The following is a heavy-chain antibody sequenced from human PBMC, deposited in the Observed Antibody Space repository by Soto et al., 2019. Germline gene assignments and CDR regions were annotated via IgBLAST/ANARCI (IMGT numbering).Heavy chain of an antibody. J-gene: IGHJ6*02. CDR2: IYYSGST. CDR3: ARDYYGSGRGRYYYYGMDV. D-gene: IGHD3-10*01. CDR1: GGSISSGGYY. V-gene: IGHV4-31*03. Sequence: QVQLQESGPGLVKPSQTLSLTCTVSGGSISSGGYYWSWIRQHPGKGLEWIGYIYYSGSTYYNPSLQRRVTISVGTSNNHSSLKLSSVTAADTAVYYCARDYYGSGRGRYYYYGMDVWGQGTTVTVSS.